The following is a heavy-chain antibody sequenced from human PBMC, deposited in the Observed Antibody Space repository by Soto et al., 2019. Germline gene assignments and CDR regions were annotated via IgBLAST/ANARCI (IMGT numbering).Heavy chain of an antibody. J-gene: IGHJ4*02. CDR3: VGYDPSDY. Sequence: PGGSLRLSCIASGFTFSSNAMSWVRQAPGKGLEWVSAIRGSGETTYYANSVKGRFTISRDNSKNTLYLQVNSLRAEDTAVYYCVGYDPSDYWGQGTLVTVSS. CDR2: IRGSGETT. CDR1: GFTFSSNA. D-gene: IGHD5-12*01. V-gene: IGHV3-23*01.